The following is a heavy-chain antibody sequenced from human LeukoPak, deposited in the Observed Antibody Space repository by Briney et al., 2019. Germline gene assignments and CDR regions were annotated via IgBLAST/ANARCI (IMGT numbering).Heavy chain of an antibody. CDR2: ITLSGLT. CDR3: SRENGAFSPFGY. V-gene: IGHV4-4*02. D-gene: IGHD2-8*01. Sequence: KTSETESLTCGVSGGSISNTNWWSWLRQPPGQGLEWIGEITLSGLTNYNPSLESRVTVSLDKSKNQLSLNLTSVTAADTAVYYCSRENGAFSPFGYWGQGTLATVLS. J-gene: IGHJ4*02. CDR1: GGSISNTNW.